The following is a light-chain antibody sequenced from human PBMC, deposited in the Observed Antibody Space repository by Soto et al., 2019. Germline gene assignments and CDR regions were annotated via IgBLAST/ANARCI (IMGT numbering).Light chain of an antibody. CDR3: AAWDDSLSGV. Sequence: QSVLTQPPSASGTPGQRVTISCYGSSSNIGSNYVYWYQQLPGTAPKLLLYRNNQRPSGVPDRFSGSKSGTSASLAISGLRSGDESDDYCAAWDDSLSGVSGGGTKLTVL. V-gene: IGLV1-47*01. J-gene: IGLJ3*02. CDR1: SSNIGSNY. CDR2: RNN.